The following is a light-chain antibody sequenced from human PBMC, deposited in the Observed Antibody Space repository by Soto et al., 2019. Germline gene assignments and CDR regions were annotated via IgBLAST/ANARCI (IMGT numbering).Light chain of an antibody. CDR1: QSVASD. J-gene: IGKJ1*01. CDR2: DAS. Sequence: EIGMTQSPATLSVSPGERATLSCRANQSVASDFAWYQQKPGQAPTLLIYDASTRASGVPARFSGRGSGTECTLTISSLQSEDFAVYYCQQYNYWPQTFGQGTKVEI. CDR3: QQYNYWPQT. V-gene: IGKV3-15*01.